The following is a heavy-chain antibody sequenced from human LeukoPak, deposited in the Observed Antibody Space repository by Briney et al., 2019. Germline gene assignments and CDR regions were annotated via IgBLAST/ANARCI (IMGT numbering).Heavy chain of an antibody. J-gene: IGHJ4*02. CDR1: GFTFSSFA. D-gene: IGHD2-2*01. CDR3: AKVANIVVVPAANRCFDY. CDR2: ICSNGGCT. V-gene: IGHV3-64*01. Sequence: AGGSLRLSCAASGFTFSSFAMHWVRQAPGKQLEYVSAICSNGGCTYYANSVKGRFTISRDNSKNTLYLQMNSLRAEDTAVYYCAKVANIVVVPAANRCFDYWGQGTLVTVSS.